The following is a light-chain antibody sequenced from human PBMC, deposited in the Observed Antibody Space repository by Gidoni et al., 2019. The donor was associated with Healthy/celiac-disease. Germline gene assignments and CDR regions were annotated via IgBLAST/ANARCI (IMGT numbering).Light chain of an antibody. V-gene: IGKV1-39*01. CDR2: AAS. CDR3: QQSYSTLVT. J-gene: IGKJ1*01. CDR1: QSISSY. Sequence: DIQMTQSPSSLSASVGDRVTITCRASQSISSYLNWYQQKPGKAPKLLIYAASSLQSGVPSRFSGSGSGTDFTLTIRSLQPEDFATYYCQQSYSTLVTFGQGTKVEIK.